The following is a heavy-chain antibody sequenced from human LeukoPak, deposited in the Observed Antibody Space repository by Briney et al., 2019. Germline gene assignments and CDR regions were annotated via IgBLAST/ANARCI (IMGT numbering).Heavy chain of an antibody. CDR3: ARPYCSGGSCYSHVRAFDI. J-gene: IGHJ3*02. Sequence: SETLSLTCTVSGGSISSSSYYWGWIRQPPGKGLEWIGSIYYSGSTYYNPSLKSRVTISVDTSKNQFSLKLSSVTAADTAVYYCARPYCSGGSCYSHVRAFDIWGQGTMVTVSS. CDR2: IYYSGST. CDR1: GGSISSSSYY. V-gene: IGHV4-39*01. D-gene: IGHD2-15*01.